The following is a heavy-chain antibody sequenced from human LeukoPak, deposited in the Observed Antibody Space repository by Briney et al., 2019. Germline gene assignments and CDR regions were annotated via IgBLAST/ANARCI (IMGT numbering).Heavy chain of an antibody. V-gene: IGHV1-18*01. CDR2: ISAYNGNT. Sequence: GASVKVSCKASGYTFTSYGISWVRQAPGQGLEWMGWISAYNGNTNHAQKLQGRVTMTTDTSTSTAYMELRSLRSDDTAVYYCARDPLVVVAATYYYYYGMDVWGQGTTVTVSS. CDR3: ARDPLVVVAATYYYYYGMDV. CDR1: GYTFTSYG. J-gene: IGHJ6*02. D-gene: IGHD2-15*01.